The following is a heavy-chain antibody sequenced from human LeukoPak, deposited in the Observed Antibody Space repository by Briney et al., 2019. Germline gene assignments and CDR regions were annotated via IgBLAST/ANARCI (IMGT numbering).Heavy chain of an antibody. CDR1: GGTFSSYA. J-gene: IGHJ3*02. Sequence: ASVKVSCKASGGTFSSYAISWVRQAPGQGLEWMGGIIPIFGTANYAQKFQGRVTITADESTSTAYMELSSLRSEDTAVYYFARVNYDILTGYSAAFDIWGQGTMVTVSS. V-gene: IGHV1-69*01. D-gene: IGHD3-9*01. CDR3: ARVNYDILTGYSAAFDI. CDR2: IIPIFGTA.